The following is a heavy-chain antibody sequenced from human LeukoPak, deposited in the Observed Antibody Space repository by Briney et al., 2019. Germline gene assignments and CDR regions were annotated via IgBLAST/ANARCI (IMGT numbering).Heavy chain of an antibody. CDR1: GGSISSYY. D-gene: IGHD5-18*01. J-gene: IGHJ4*02. V-gene: IGHV4-59*01. Sequence: SSETLSLTCTVSGGSISSYYWSWIRQPPGKGLEWIGYIYYSGSTNYNPSLKSRVTISVDTSKNQFSLKLSSVTAADTAVYYCARYVSSIQLWPRGGYYFDYWGQGTLVTVSS. CDR3: ARYVSSIQLWPRGGYYFDY. CDR2: IYYSGST.